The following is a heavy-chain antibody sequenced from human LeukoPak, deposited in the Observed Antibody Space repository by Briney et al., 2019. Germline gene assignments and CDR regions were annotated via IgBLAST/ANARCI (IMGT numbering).Heavy chain of an antibody. CDR2: ISGSGGST. Sequence: GGSLRLSCAASGFIVSGDFMSWVRQAPGKGLEWVSAISGSGGSTYYADSVKGRFTISRDNSKNTLYLQMNSLRAEDTAVYYCAKECSSSWFEYNWFDPWGQGTLVTVSS. CDR3: AKECSSSWFEYNWFDP. J-gene: IGHJ5*02. V-gene: IGHV3-23*01. D-gene: IGHD6-13*01. CDR1: GFIVSGDF.